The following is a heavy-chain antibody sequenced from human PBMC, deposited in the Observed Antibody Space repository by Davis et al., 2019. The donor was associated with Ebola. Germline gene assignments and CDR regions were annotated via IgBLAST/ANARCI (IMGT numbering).Heavy chain of an antibody. J-gene: IGHJ6*04. V-gene: IGHV3-23*01. D-gene: IGHD2-15*01. CDR2: ISGSGGST. CDR3: ATFLFRYCSGGSCWGLYGMDV. Sequence: GESLKISCAASGFTFSSYAMSWVRQAPGKGLEWVSAISGSGGSTYYADSVKGRFTISRDNSKNTLYLQMNSLRSEDTAVYYCATFLFRYCSGGSCWGLYGMDVWGKGTTVTVSS. CDR1: GFTFSSYA.